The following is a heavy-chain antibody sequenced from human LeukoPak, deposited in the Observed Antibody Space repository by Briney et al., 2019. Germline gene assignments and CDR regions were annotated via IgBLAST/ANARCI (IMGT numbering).Heavy chain of an antibody. CDR2: INPNSGGT. CDR3: ARDSGISGLIEMATISWYFDL. Sequence: ASVKVSCKASGYTFTGYYMHWVRQAPGQGLEWMGWINPNSGGTNYAQKFQGRVTMTRDTSISTAYMELSRLRSDDTAVYYCARDSGISGLIEMATISWYFDLWGRGTLVTVSS. D-gene: IGHD5-24*01. J-gene: IGHJ2*01. V-gene: IGHV1-2*02. CDR1: GYTFTGYY.